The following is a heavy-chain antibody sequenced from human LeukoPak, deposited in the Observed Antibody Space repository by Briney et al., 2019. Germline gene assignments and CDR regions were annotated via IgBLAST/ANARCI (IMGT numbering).Heavy chain of an antibody. CDR3: ARVSTMIGGSLPFDY. CDR2: IYYSGST. D-gene: IGHD3-22*01. V-gene: IGHV4-59*12. Sequence: SETLSLTCTVSGGSISSYYWSWIRQPPGKGLEWIGYIYYSGSTNYNPSLKSRVTISVDTSKNQFSLKLSSVTAADTAVYYCARVSTMIGGSLPFDYWGQGTLVTVSS. J-gene: IGHJ4*02. CDR1: GGSISSYY.